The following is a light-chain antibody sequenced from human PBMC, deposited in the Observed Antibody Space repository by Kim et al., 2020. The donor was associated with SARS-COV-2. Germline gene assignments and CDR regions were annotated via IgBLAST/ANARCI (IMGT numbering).Light chain of an antibody. CDR1: SLRSYY. CDR3: NSRDSSTNHLV. V-gene: IGLV3-19*01. J-gene: IGLJ2*01. Sequence: ALGQTVRNTCQGNSLRSYYASWYQHKPGQAPVGVIYGKSNRLSGIPDRFSGSNSGDTASLTITGAQAEDEADYYCNSRDSSTNHLVFGGGTQLTVL. CDR2: GKS.